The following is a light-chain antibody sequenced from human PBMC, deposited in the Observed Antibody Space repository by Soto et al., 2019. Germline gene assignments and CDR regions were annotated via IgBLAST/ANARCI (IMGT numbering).Light chain of an antibody. V-gene: IGLV2-11*01. CDR1: SSDVGGYNY. CDR3: CSYAGSYAYRV. Sequence: QSALTQPRSVSGSPGQSVTISCTGTSSDVGGYNYVSWYQQHPGKAPKVMIYDVTKRPSGVPDRFSGSKSGNTASLTIFGLQAEDEADYDCCSYAGSYAYRVFGGGTKVTVL. J-gene: IGLJ3*02. CDR2: DVT.